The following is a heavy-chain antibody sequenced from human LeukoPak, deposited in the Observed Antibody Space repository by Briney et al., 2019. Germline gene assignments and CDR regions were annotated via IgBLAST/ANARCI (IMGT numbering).Heavy chain of an antibody. CDR2: IKSKTDGGTT. D-gene: IGHD3-22*01. Sequence: GGSLRLSCAASGFTFSNAWMSWVRQAPGKGLEWVGRIKSKTDGGTTDYAEPVKGRFTISRDDSKNTLYLQMNSLKTEDTAVYYCTTDLMYYYDSSGPDYWGQGTLVTVSS. J-gene: IGHJ4*02. CDR3: TTDLMYYYDSSGPDY. CDR1: GFTFSNAW. V-gene: IGHV3-15*01.